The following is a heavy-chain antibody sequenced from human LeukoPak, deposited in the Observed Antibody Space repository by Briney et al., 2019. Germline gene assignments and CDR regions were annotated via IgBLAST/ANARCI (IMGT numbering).Heavy chain of an antibody. CDR2: IYYSGST. CDR1: GGSISSYY. V-gene: IGHV4-59*01. J-gene: IGHJ5*02. D-gene: IGHD2-2*01. CDR3: ARELVVVPAASNWFDP. Sequence: SETLSLTCTVSGGSISSYYWSWIRQPPGKGLEWIGYIYYSGSTNYNPSLKSRVTILVDTSKNQFSLKLSSVTAADTAVYYCARELVVVPAASNWFDPWGQGTLVTVSS.